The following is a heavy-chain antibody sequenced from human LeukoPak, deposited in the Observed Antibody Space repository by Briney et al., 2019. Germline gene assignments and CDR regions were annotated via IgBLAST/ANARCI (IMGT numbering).Heavy chain of an antibody. D-gene: IGHD3-10*01. CDR1: GYTFTGYY. J-gene: IGHJ5*02. V-gene: IGHV1-2*06. CDR3: ARDYYGSESRNWFDP. CDR2: INPNSGGT. Sequence: ASVKVSCKASGYTFTGYYMHWVRQAPGQGLEWMGRINPNSGGTNYAQKFQGRVTMTRDTSISTAYMELSRLRSDDTAVYYCARDYYGSESRNWFDPWGQGTLVTVSS.